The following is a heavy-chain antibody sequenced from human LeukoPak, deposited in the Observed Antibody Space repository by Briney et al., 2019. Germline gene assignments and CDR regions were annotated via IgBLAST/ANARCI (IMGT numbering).Heavy chain of an antibody. Sequence: SETLSLTCTVSGGSISSGSYYWSWIRQPAGKGLEWIGRIYTSGSTNYNPPLKSRVTISVDTSKDQFSLKLSSVTAADTAVYYCARVRRHYDILTGYLYNWFDPWGQGTLVTVSS. D-gene: IGHD3-9*01. CDR2: IYTSGST. CDR3: ARVRRHYDILTGYLYNWFDP. V-gene: IGHV4-61*02. J-gene: IGHJ5*02. CDR1: GGSISSGSYY.